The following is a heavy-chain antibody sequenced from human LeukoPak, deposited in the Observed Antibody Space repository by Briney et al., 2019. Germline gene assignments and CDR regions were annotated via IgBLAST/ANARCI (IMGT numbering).Heavy chain of an antibody. Sequence: SQTLSLTCAVSGGSISSGGYSWSWIRQPPGKGLEWIGYIYHSGSTYYNPSLKSRVTISVDRSKNQFSLKLSSVTAADTAVCYCARVSHYYGMDVWGQGTTVTVSS. CDR3: ARVSHYYGMDV. J-gene: IGHJ6*02. CDR2: IYHSGST. V-gene: IGHV4-30-2*01. CDR1: GGSISSGGYS.